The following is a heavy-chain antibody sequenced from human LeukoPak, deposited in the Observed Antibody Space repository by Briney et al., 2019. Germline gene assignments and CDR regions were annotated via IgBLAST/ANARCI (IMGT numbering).Heavy chain of an antibody. CDR1: GFTASSNY. CDR3: ASTMAYYYYYGMDV. J-gene: IGHJ6*02. V-gene: IGHV3-66*01. CDR2: IYSGGDT. Sequence: GGSLRLSCAASGFTASSNYMSWVRQAPGKGLEWVSVIYSGGDTYYADSVKGRFTISRDNSKNTLCLQMNSLRAEVTAVYYCASTMAYYYYYGMDVWGQGTTVTVSS. D-gene: IGHD3-10*01.